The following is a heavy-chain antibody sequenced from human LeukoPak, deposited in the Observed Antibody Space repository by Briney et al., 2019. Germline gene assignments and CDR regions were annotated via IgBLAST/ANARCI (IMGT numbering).Heavy chain of an antibody. Sequence: GGSLRLSCAASGFTFSSYSMNWVRQAPGKGLEWVSYISSSGSTIYYADSVKGRFTISRDNAKNSLYLQMNSLRAEDTAVYYCARDKGGRGLFDAFDIWGQGTMVTVSS. CDR1: GFTFSSYS. CDR2: ISSSGSTI. J-gene: IGHJ3*02. CDR3: ARDKGGRGLFDAFDI. V-gene: IGHV3-48*04. D-gene: IGHD3-10*01.